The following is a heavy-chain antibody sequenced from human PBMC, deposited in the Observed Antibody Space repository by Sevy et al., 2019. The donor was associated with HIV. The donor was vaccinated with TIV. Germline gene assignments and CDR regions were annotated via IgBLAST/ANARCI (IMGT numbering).Heavy chain of an antibody. D-gene: IGHD3-10*01. CDR1: GFTFSSYY. CDR2: ISGISNYI. Sequence: GGSLRLSCAASGFTFSSYYMNWVRQAPGKGLEWVSSISGISNYIYYADSVKGRFTISRENAKNSLYLQMNSLRAEDTAVYYCAKRLVSWDGMDVWGQGTTVTVSS. V-gene: IGHV3-21*01. J-gene: IGHJ6*02. CDR3: AKRLVSWDGMDV.